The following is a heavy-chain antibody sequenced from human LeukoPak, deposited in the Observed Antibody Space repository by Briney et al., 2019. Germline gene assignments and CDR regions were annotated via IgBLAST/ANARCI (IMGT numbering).Heavy chain of an antibody. D-gene: IGHD3-10*01. CDR1: GFTFSTYA. J-gene: IGHJ4*02. CDR3: AKRYYGSGNYDPLFEY. Sequence: GGSLRLSCAASGFTFSTYAMGWARQAPGKGLEWVSGISGGVGSTYYADSVKGRFTISRDNSKNTLYLQMNSLRAEDTAVYYCAKRYYGSGNYDPLFEYWGQGTLVTVSS. V-gene: IGHV3-23*01. CDR2: ISGGVGST.